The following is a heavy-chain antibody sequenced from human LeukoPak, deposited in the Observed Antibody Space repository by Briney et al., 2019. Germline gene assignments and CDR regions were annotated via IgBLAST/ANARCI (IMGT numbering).Heavy chain of an antibody. CDR1: GFTFSSYS. J-gene: IGHJ4*02. Sequence: GGSLRLSCAASGFTFSSYSMNWVRQAPGKGLEWVSSISSSSSYIYYADSVKGRFTISRDNSKNTLYLQMNSLRAEDTAVYYCARGGLRKAGMSCSGGSCYYFDYWGQGTLVTVSS. V-gene: IGHV3-21*01. D-gene: IGHD2-15*01. CDR3: ARGGLRKAGMSCSGGSCYYFDY. CDR2: ISSSSSYI.